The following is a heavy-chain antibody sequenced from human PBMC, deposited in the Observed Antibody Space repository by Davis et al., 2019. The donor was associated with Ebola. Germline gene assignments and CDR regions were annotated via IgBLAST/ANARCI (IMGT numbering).Heavy chain of an antibody. CDR1: GFTFSSYA. J-gene: IGHJ6*02. Sequence: GESLKISCAASGFTFSSYAMHWVRQAPGKGLEWVALIWYDGNNRYYSDSVKGRFTISRDNSKNTLYLQMNSLRAEDTAVYYCAKVRGCISTSCRGYYYYYGMDVWGQGTTVTVSS. CDR3: AKVRGCISTSCRGYYYYYGMDV. D-gene: IGHD2-2*01. CDR2: IWYDGNNR. V-gene: IGHV3-30*02.